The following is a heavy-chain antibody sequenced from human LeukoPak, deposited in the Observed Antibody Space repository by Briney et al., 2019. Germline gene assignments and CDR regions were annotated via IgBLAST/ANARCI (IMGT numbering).Heavy chain of an antibody. CDR1: GGSFIGYY. CDR3: ARGPESIAAATSFDP. V-gene: IGHV4-34*01. CDR2: INHSGST. D-gene: IGHD6-13*01. Sequence: SETLSLTCAVYGGSFIGYYWSWIRQPPGKGLEWIGEINHSGSTNYNPSLKSRVTISVDTSKNQFSLKLSSVTAADTAVYYCARGPESIAAATSFDPWGQGTLVTVSS. J-gene: IGHJ5*02.